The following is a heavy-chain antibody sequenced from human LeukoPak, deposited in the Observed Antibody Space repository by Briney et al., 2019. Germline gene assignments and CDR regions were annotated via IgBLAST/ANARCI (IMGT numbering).Heavy chain of an antibody. CDR1: GFTFTISG. J-gene: IGHJ4*02. D-gene: IGHD6-13*01. V-gene: IGHV3-30*02. CDR3: ARDVRRAAAGTMNY. CDR2: IGRDKTTK. Sequence: GGSLRLSCAASGFTFTISGMHWVRQAPGEGLEWVAFIGRDKTTKFYADSVKGRFTISRDDSKNTLYLQMNSLRAEDTAVYFCARDVRRAAAGTMNYWGQGTLVTVSS.